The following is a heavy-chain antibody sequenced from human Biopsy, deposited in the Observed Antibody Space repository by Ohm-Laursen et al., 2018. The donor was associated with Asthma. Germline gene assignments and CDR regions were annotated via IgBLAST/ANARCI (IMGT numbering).Heavy chain of an antibody. V-gene: IGHV4-31*03. J-gene: IGHJ5*02. CDR2: IHHSGTS. Sequence: SQTLSLTCTVSGDSITSGGCCWNWIRQHPGKGLEWIGYIHHSGTSYFNPSLKRRVSFSRDTSQNQFSLTLSSVTAAYTAVYYFSRGSVAASSNWFGPWGQGTLVTVSS. CDR1: GDSITSGGCC. D-gene: IGHD6-19*01. CDR3: SRGSVAASSNWFGP.